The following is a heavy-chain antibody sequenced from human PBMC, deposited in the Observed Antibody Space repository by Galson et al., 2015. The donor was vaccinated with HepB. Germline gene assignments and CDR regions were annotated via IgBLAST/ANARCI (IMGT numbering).Heavy chain of an antibody. CDR1: GFTFSSNY. CDR3: ARDWFSSSWYRGGYYYYGMDV. V-gene: IGHV3-66*01. Sequence: SLRLSCAASGFTFSSNYMSWVRQAPGKGLEWVSVIYSGGSTYYADSVRGRFTISRDNSKNTLYLQMNSLRAEDTAVYYCARDWFSSSWYRGGYYYYGMDVWGQGTTVTVSS. D-gene: IGHD6-13*01. CDR2: IYSGGST. J-gene: IGHJ6*02.